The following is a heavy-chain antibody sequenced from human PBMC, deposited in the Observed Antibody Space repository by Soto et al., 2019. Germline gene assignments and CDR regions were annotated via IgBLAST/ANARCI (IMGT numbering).Heavy chain of an antibody. CDR1: GYTFTGYY. J-gene: IGHJ6*02. V-gene: IGHV1-2*02. CDR3: ASGILNYQGMDV. CDR2: INPNSCGT. Sequence: ASVRVSCKASGYTFTGYYMHGVRQAPGRGLEGVGWINPNSCGTNYAQKFQDRVTMTRDTSISTAYMELTRLRSDDTAVYYSASGILNYQGMDVWGQGTTVTVSS.